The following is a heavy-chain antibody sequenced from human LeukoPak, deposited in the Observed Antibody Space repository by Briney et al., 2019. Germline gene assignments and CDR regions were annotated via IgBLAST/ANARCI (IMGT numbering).Heavy chain of an antibody. CDR1: GCTFTNYG. CDR2: INPNSGDT. D-gene: IGHD6-19*01. V-gene: IGHV1-2*02. CDR3: ARDKSGSSGWYSYFDY. Sequence: ASVKVSCKASGCTFTNYGGNWVRQAPGQGLEWMGWINPNSGDTNYAQKFQGRVTMTRDTSISTAYMELSRLRSDDTAVYYCARDKSGSSGWYSYFDYWGQGTLVTVSS. J-gene: IGHJ4*02.